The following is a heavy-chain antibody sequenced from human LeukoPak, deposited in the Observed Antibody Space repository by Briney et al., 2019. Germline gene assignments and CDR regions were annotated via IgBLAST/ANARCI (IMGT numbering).Heavy chain of an antibody. Sequence: GASVKVSCKVSGDILTELSIQWVRQAPGKGLECMGGFDPEQNTMIYAQRLQGRVTMTEDTSTDTAYMELSSLTSEDTGMYYCATRSGDFWSGYVNWGQGTLVTVSS. V-gene: IGHV1-24*01. CDR2: FDPEQNTM. CDR3: ATRSGDFWSGYVN. D-gene: IGHD3-3*01. J-gene: IGHJ4*02. CDR1: GDILTELS.